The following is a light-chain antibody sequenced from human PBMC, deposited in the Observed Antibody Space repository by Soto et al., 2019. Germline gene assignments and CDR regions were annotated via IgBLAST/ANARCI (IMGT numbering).Light chain of an antibody. CDR1: QSVSSSY. V-gene: IGKV3-20*01. Sequence: EIVLTQSPGTLSLSPREIATLSFRASQSVSSSYLAWYQQKPGQAPRLLIYGASSRATGIPDRFSGSGSGTDFTLTINRLETEDFAVYYCEQYDKSITFGGGTKVDIK. CDR2: GAS. J-gene: IGKJ4*01. CDR3: EQYDKSIT.